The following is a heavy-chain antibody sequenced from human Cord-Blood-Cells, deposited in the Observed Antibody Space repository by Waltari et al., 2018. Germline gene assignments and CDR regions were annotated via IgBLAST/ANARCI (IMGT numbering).Heavy chain of an antibody. Sequence: EVQLVQSGAEVKKPGESLKISCKGSGYSFTSYWIGWVRQMPGKGLEWMGIIYPGDSETRYSPSFQGQVTISADKSISTAYLQWSSLKASDTAMYYCARFTYYYDSSGYYFDYWGQGTLVTVSS. D-gene: IGHD3-22*01. CDR1: GYSFTSYW. J-gene: IGHJ4*02. V-gene: IGHV5-51*01. CDR3: ARFTYYYDSSGYYFDY. CDR2: IYPGDSET.